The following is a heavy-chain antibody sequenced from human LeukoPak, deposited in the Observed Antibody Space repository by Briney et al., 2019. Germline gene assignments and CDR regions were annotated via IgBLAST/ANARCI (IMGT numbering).Heavy chain of an antibody. CDR2: ISPSGGIT. Sequence: GGSLRLSCAASGFTFSGPAMHWVRQASGKGLEWVSGISPSGGITYYTDSVKGRFTISRDNSKNTQSLQMNSLRAEDTAAYYCAKDDDWGRYKHWGQGTLVTVSS. CDR3: AKDDDWGRYKH. J-gene: IGHJ1*01. D-gene: IGHD3-16*01. V-gene: IGHV3-23*01. CDR1: GFTFSGPA.